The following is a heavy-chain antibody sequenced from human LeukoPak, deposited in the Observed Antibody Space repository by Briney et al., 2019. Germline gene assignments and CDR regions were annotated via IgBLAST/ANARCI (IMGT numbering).Heavy chain of an antibody. CDR2: IYTSGCT. Sequence: SETLSLTCTVSGGSISSYYWSWIRQPAGKGLEWIGRIYTSGCTNYNPSLKSRVTISVDKSKNQFSLKLSSVTAADTAVYYCARARAPDYYYYYMDVWGKGTTVTVSS. V-gene: IGHV4-4*07. J-gene: IGHJ6*03. CDR1: GGSISSYY. CDR3: ARARAPDYYYYYMDV.